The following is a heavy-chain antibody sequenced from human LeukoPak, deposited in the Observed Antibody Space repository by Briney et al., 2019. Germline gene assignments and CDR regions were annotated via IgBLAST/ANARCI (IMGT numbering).Heavy chain of an antibody. CDR2: IYYSGST. J-gene: IGHJ4*02. V-gene: IGHV4-59*11. CDR3: ARDLYDHTNFGVTNRGGFDY. D-gene: IGHD3-3*01. CDR1: GGSISSHY. Sequence: SETLSLTCTVSGGSISSHYWSWIRQPPGKGLEWIGYIYYSGSTNYNPSLKSRVTISVDTSKNQFSLKLSSVTAADTAVYYCARDLYDHTNFGVTNRGGFDYWGQGTLVTVSS.